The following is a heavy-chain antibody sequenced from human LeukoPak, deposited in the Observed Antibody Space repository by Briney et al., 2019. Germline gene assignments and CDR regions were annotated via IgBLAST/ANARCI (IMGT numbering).Heavy chain of an antibody. CDR2: TSYDGNHI. Sequence: GGSLRLSCAASGFTFSTYAMHWVRQAPGRGLEWVAVTSYDGNHIYYADSVKGRFTISRDNSRNTLYLQMNSLRPEDTAVYYCARGRGYCSDYWGQGTLVTVSS. V-gene: IGHV3-30*04. CDR1: GFTFSTYA. CDR3: ARGRGYCSDY. D-gene: IGHD3-3*01. J-gene: IGHJ4*02.